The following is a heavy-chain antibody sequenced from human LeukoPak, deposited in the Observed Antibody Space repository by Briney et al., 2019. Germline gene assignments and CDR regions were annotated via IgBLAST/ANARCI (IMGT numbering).Heavy chain of an antibody. CDR1: GGSISTFY. J-gene: IGHJ4*02. CDR3: ATWYYYDSSDYYLADY. D-gene: IGHD3-22*01. Sequence: SETLSLTCTVSGGSISTFYWSWIRQPAGKGLEWIGRVYTSGSTNYNPSLKSRVTISVDTSKNQFSLNLTSVTAADTAVYYCATWYYYDSSDYYLADYWGQGTLVTVSS. CDR2: VYTSGST. V-gene: IGHV4-4*07.